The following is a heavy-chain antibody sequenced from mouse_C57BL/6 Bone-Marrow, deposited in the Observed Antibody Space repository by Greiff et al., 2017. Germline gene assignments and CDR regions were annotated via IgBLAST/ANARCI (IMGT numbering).Heavy chain of an antibody. CDR1: GFNIKDDY. CDR3: SSFDGNYFDF. CDR2: IDPGIGDT. J-gene: IGHJ2*01. D-gene: IGHD2-3*01. V-gene: IGHV14-4*01. Sequence: VQLKESGAELVRPGASVKLSCTASGFNIKDDYIHWVKQRPEKGLEWIGWIDPGIGDTEYASKFQGRATISSDTSSNTPYLQLSSLTSEDTAVYYCSSFDGNYFDFWGQGTPLTVAS.